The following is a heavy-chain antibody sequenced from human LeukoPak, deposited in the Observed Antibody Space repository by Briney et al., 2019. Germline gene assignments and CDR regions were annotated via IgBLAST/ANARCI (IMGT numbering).Heavy chain of an antibody. D-gene: IGHD3-22*01. CDR1: GGSISSYY. CDR2: IYYSGST. V-gene: IGHV4-59*01. CDR3: ARGLYYYDSSGFYRNWYFDL. Sequence: SETLSLTCTVSGGSISSYYWSWIRQPPGKGLEWIGYIYYSGSTNYNLSLKSRVTISVDTSKNQFSLKLSSVTAADTAVYYCARGLYYYDSSGFYRNWYFDLWGRGTLVTVSS. J-gene: IGHJ2*01.